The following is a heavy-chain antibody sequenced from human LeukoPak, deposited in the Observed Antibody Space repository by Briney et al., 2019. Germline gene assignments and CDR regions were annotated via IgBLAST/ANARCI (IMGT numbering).Heavy chain of an antibody. D-gene: IGHD4-17*01. CDR1: GGTFSSYA. V-gene: IGHV1-69*13. CDR2: IIPIFGTA. J-gene: IGHJ4*02. Sequence: ASVKVSCKASGGTFSSYAISWVRQAPGQGLEWMGGIIPIFGTANYAQKFQGGVTITADESTSTAYMELSSLRSEDTAVYYCARGSSLHPTGFDYWGQGTLVTVSS. CDR3: ARGSSLHPTGFDY.